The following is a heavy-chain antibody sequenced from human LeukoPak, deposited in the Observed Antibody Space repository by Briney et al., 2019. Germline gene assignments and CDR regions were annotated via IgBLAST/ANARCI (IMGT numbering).Heavy chain of an antibody. J-gene: IGHJ4*02. Sequence: PGGSLRLSCAASGFTFSSYAMSWVRQAPGKGLEWVSAISGSGGSTYYADSVKGRFTISRDNSKNTLYLQMNSLRAEDTAVYYCAKVFVSGYYVSYFDYWGQETLVTVSS. CDR2: ISGSGGST. D-gene: IGHD3-3*01. CDR1: GFTFSSYA. V-gene: IGHV3-23*01. CDR3: AKVFVSGYYVSYFDY.